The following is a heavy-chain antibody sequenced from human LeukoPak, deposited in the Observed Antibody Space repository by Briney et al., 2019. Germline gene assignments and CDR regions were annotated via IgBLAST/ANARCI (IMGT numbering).Heavy chain of an antibody. CDR1: GITFSTYW. J-gene: IGHJ4*02. D-gene: IGHD3-10*01. CDR2: INQDGSDR. V-gene: IGHV3-7*04. CDR3: ARLFYYGSGSYNRPFDY. Sequence: GGSLRLSCAASGITFSTYWMRWVRQAPGKGLEWVANINQDGSDRYYVDSVKGRFTISRDNAKNSLYLQMNSLRAEDTAVYYCARLFYYGSGSYNRPFDYWGRGTLVTVSS.